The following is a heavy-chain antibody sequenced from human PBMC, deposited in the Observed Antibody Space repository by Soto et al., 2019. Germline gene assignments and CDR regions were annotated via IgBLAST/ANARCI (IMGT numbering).Heavy chain of an antibody. V-gene: IGHV1-69*01. CDR3: ARARTGRDIVVVPAAIGWFDP. D-gene: IGHD2-2*01. Sequence: QVQLVQSGAEVKKPGSSVKVSCKASGGTFSSYAISWVRQAPGQGLEWMGGIIPIFGTANYAQKFQGRVTITEEESTSTAYMERSSLRSEDTAVYYCARARTGRDIVVVPAAIGWFDPGGQGTLVTVSS. CDR1: GGTFSSYA. CDR2: IIPIFGTA. J-gene: IGHJ5*02.